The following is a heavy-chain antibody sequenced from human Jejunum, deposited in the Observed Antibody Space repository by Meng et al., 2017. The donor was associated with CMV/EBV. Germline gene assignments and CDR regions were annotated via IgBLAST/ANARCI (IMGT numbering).Heavy chain of an antibody. Sequence: SCAASGFALDTQVMAWVRQAPGKGLEWVATISSSSKYIHYSPSMTGRLTVSRDNAKNLLYLQINTLSAEDTAVYFCATVRNNPEFDLWGQGTLVTVSS. V-gene: IGHV3-21*01. CDR2: ISSSSKYI. CDR3: ATVRNNPEFDL. J-gene: IGHJ4*02. CDR1: GFALDTQV.